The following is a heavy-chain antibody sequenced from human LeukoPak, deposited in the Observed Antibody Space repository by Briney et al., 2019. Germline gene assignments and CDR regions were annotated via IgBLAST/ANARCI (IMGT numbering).Heavy chain of an antibody. CDR1: GFTFSSYE. CDR2: ISSSGSTI. Sequence: PGGSLRLSCAASGFTFSSYEMNWVRQAPGKGLEWVSYISSSGSTIYYADSVKGRFTISRDNAKNSLYLQMNSLRAEDTAVYYCAGTTLGYCSSTSCYGAFDIWGQGTMVTVSS. J-gene: IGHJ3*02. V-gene: IGHV3-48*03. CDR3: AGTTLGYCSSTSCYGAFDI. D-gene: IGHD2-2*01.